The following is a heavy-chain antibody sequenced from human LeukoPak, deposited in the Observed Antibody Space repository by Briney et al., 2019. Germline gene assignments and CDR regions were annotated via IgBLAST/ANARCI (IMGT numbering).Heavy chain of an antibody. CDR1: GFTFSDYY. D-gene: IGHD3-10*01. Sequence: GGSLRLSCAASGFTFSDYYMSWIRQAPGKGLEWVSYISSSGSTIYYADSVKGRFTISRDNAKNSLYLQMNSLRAEDTAVYYCARAKMVRGVIMYYYYYYYMDVWGKGTTVTVSS. V-gene: IGHV3-11*04. CDR2: ISSSGSTI. CDR3: ARAKMVRGVIMYYYYYYYMDV. J-gene: IGHJ6*03.